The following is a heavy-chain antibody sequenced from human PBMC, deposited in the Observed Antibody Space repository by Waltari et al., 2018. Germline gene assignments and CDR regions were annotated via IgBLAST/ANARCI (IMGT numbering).Heavy chain of an antibody. J-gene: IGHJ4*02. CDR3: ARGGARHYDSSGYYDFDS. CDR1: GDTFSSYA. Sequence: QVQLVQSGAEVKKPGSSVKVSCKASGDTFSSYAMSWVRQAPGQGLEWMGGIVPLFGTAKYAHNFQDRLTITTDEFTTTAYMELSGLGSEDTAVYFCARGGARHYDSSGYYDFDSWGQGTQVSVSS. V-gene: IGHV1-69*05. CDR2: IVPLFGTA. D-gene: IGHD3-22*01.